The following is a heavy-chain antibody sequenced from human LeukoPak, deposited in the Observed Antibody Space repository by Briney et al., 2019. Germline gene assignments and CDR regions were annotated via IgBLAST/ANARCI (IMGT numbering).Heavy chain of an antibody. CDR2: ISSNSRYI. D-gene: IGHD6-13*01. V-gene: IGHV3-21*06. Sequence: GGTLRLSCAASGFNFSSYGMSWVRRAPGKGLEWVSSISSNSRYIYYADSMRGRFTISRDNAKNSLYLQMNSLKPEDTAVYYCARVAEAAAFDSWGQGTLVTVSS. CDR1: GFNFSSYG. CDR3: ARVAEAAAFDS. J-gene: IGHJ4*02.